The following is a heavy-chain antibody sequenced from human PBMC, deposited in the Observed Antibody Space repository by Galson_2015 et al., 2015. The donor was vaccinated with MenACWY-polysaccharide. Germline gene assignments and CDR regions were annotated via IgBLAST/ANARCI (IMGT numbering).Heavy chain of an antibody. CDR1: GYSVSSNSVS. Sequence: CAISGYSVSSNSVSWNWIRQTPSRGLEWLGRTYYRTKWYDDYAVSVRSRMTINPDTSKNQFSLHLNSVTPEDTAVYYCVRGGFGQTVGRFDYWGQGALVTVSS. D-gene: IGHD3-10*01. CDR3: VRGGFGQTVGRFDY. V-gene: IGHV6-1*01. CDR2: TYYRTKWYD. J-gene: IGHJ4*02.